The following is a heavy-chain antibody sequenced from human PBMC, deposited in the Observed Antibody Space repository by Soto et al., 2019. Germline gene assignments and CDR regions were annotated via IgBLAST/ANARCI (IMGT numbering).Heavy chain of an antibody. CDR2: IYDSGST. J-gene: IGHJ3*02. CDR1: GGSISHFY. V-gene: IGHV4-59*01. Sequence: QVQLQESGPRLVKPSETLSLTCTVSGGSISHFYWSWIRQSPGKGLEWLGYIYDSGSTSYNPSLRSRVTMSMDTSKTQFSLNLTSVTAADTAVYFCAASYYAILTGNFAFDIWGHGTMVTVSS. D-gene: IGHD3-9*01. CDR3: AASYYAILTGNFAFDI.